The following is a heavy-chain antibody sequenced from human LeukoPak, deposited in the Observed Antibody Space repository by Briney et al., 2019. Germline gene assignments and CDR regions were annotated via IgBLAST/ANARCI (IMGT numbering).Heavy chain of an antibody. CDR2: INSDGSST. D-gene: IGHD6-13*01. CDR3: ARGGAAAGTDY. V-gene: IGHV3-74*01. CDR1: GFTFSRYW. Sequence: PGGSLRLSCAASGFTFSRYWMHWVRQAPGKGLMWVSRINSDGSSTSYADSVKGRFTISRDNSKNTLYLQMNSLRAEDAAVYYCARGGAAAGTDYWGHGTLVTVSS. J-gene: IGHJ4*01.